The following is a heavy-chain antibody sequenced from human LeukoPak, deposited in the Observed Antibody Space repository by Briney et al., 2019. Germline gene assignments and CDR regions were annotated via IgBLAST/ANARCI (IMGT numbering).Heavy chain of an antibody. CDR2: ISYEGSNK. CDR1: GFTFSAYG. J-gene: IGHJ2*01. CDR3: AKGSSTYSITSYWYFDL. V-gene: IGHV3-30*18. Sequence: GGPLRLSCAASGFTFSAYGMHWVRQAPGKGLEWVAVISYEGSNKHYADSVKGRFTISRDNSKNTLYLQMNSLRAEDTAVYYCAKGSSTYSITSYWYFDLWGRGTLVTVSS. D-gene: IGHD6-13*01.